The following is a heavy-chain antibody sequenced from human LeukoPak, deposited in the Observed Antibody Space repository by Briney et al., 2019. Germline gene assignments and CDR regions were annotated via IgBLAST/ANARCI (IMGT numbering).Heavy chain of an antibody. CDR3: AYGSGSYYNDGYYFDH. V-gene: IGHV3-48*01. D-gene: IGHD3-10*01. CDR1: GFTFSSYS. CDR2: ISSSGTTI. J-gene: IGHJ4*02. Sequence: GGSLRLSCAASGFTFSSYSMNWVRQAPGKGLEWVSYISSSGTTIYHADSVKGRFTISRDNAKNSLYLQMNSLRAEDTAVYYCAYGSGSYYNDGYYFDHWGQGTPVTVSS.